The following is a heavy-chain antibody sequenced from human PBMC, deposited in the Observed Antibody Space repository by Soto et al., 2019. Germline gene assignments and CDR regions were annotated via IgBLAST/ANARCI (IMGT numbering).Heavy chain of an antibody. Sequence: PSETLSLTCTVSGGSISSSSYYWGWIRQPPGKGLEWIGSIYYSGSTYYNPSLKSRATISVDTSKNQFSLKLSSVTAADTAVYYCARGSRIVGATGRDFEYWGQGTMVTVSS. CDR2: IYYSGST. CDR1: GGSISSSSYY. J-gene: IGHJ4*02. CDR3: ARGSRIVGATGRDFEY. V-gene: IGHV4-39*01. D-gene: IGHD1-26*01.